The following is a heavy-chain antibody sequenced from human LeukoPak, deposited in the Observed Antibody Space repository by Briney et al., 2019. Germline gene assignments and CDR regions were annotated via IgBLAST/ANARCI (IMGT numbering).Heavy chain of an antibody. Sequence: SETQSLTCTVSGGSISGYFWSWIRQPPGKGLEWIGYISYSGNTNHNPSLKSRVTISLDTSKNQFSLKVRSVTAADTAVYYCTREFGSAFDPWGQGTLVTVSS. CDR2: ISYSGNT. D-gene: IGHD3-10*01. J-gene: IGHJ5*02. CDR3: TREFGSAFDP. CDR1: GGSISGYF. V-gene: IGHV4-59*01.